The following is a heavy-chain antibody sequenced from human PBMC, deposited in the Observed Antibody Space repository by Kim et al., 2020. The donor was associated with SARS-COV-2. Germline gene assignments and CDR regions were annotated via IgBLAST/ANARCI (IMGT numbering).Heavy chain of an antibody. D-gene: IGHD6-19*01. J-gene: IGHJ6*04. V-gene: IGHV1-24*01. CDR3: ATSPAVAGTYYYYYGMDV. CDR2: FDPEDGET. Sequence: ASVKVSCKVSGYTLTELSMHWVRQAPGKGLEWMGGFDPEDGETIYAQKFQGRVTMTEDTSTDTAYMELSSLRSEDTAVYYCATSPAVAGTYYYYYGMDVWGKGSTVTVSS. CDR1: GYTLTELS.